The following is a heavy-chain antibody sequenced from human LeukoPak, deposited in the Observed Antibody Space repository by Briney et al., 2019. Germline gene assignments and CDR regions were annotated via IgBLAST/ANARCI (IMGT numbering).Heavy chain of an antibody. CDR1: GYTFTRYG. CDR3: ASNTGSDSSGYAY. CDR2: ISVYNGDT. J-gene: IGHJ4*02. D-gene: IGHD3-22*01. Sequence: ASVKVSCKASGYTFTRYGITWVRQAPGQGLEWMGWISVYNGDTNYEQKLQGRVTMTTETSTSTAYMELRSLRSNDTAVYYCASNTGSDSSGYAYWGQGTLVTVSS. V-gene: IGHV1-18*01.